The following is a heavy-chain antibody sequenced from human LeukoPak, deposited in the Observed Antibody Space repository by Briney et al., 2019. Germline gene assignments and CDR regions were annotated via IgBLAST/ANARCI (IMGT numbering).Heavy chain of an antibody. CDR2: ISSSSSYI. J-gene: IGHJ4*02. V-gene: IGHV3-21*01. Sequence: GGSLRLSCAASGFTFSNAWMNWVRQAPGKGLEWVSSISSSSSYIYYADSVKGRFTISRDNAKNSLYLQMNSLRAEDTAVYYCARGDSSGYYYGDYWGQGTLVTVSS. CDR3: ARGDSSGYYYGDY. CDR1: GFTFSNAW. D-gene: IGHD3-22*01.